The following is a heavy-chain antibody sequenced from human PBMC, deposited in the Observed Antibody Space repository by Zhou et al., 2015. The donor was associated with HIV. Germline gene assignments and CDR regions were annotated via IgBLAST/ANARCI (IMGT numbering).Heavy chain of an antibody. CDR2: TA. CDR3: ARGLGSSSWYSPTTKSNWFDP. J-gene: IGHJ5*02. V-gene: IGHV1-69*01. D-gene: IGHD6-13*01. Sequence: TANYAQKFQGRVTITADESTSTAYMELSSLRSEDTAVYYCARGLGSSSWYSPTTKSNWFDPWGQGTLVTVSS.